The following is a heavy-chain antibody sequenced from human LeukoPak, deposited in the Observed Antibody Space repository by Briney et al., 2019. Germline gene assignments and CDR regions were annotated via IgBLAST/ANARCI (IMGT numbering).Heavy chain of an antibody. CDR1: GGSISSGGYY. J-gene: IGHJ6*02. CDR3: AREVVPAAFAMDV. Sequence: PSETLSLTCTVSGGSISSGGYYWYWIRQHPGKGLEWIGYIYYSGSTYYNPSLKSRLTISVDTSKNQFSLKPSSVTAADTAVYYCAREVVPAAFAMDVWGQGTTVTVSS. D-gene: IGHD2-2*01. V-gene: IGHV4-31*03. CDR2: IYYSGST.